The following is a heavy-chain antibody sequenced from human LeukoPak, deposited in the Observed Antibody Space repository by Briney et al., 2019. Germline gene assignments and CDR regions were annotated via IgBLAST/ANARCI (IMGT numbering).Heavy chain of an antibody. J-gene: IGHJ4*02. V-gene: IGHV1-2*02. CDR2: INPNTGDT. Sequence: GASVKVSCKASGYTFTGYYIHWVRQAPGQGLEWMGWINPNTGDTNYAQKFQGRVTMTRDTSISTAYMELTRLRSDDTAVYYCARGYYDSSAYYSADYWGQGTLVTVSS. CDR1: GYTFTGYY. D-gene: IGHD3-22*01. CDR3: ARGYYDSSAYYSADY.